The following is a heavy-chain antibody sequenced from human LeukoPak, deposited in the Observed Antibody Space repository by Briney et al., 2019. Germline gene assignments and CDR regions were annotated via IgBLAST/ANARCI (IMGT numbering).Heavy chain of an antibody. CDR3: ARDYYDSTGYYSLDS. V-gene: IGHV3-21*01. CDR1: GFTFSSYA. D-gene: IGHD3-22*01. CDR2: ISDGTIFK. J-gene: IGHJ4*02. Sequence: PGGSLRLSCAASGFTFSSYAMHWVRQAPGKGLEWVSSISDGTIFKYYGDSVKGRFTISRDNPKNSLYLQMNSLRAEDTAVYYCARDYYDSTGYYSLDSWGQGTLVTVSS.